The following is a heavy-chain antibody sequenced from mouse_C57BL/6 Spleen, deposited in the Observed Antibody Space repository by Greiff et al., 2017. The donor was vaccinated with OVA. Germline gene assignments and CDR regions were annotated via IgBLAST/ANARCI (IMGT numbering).Heavy chain of an antibody. J-gene: IGHJ4*01. V-gene: IGHV3-6*01. Sequence: ESGPGLVKPSQSLSLTCSVTGYSITSGYYWNWIRQFPGNKLEWMGYISYDGSNNYNPSLKNRISITRDTSKNQFFLKLNSVTTEDTATYYCAREDSNYGGYAMDYWGQGTSVTVSS. CDR1: GYSITSGYY. CDR2: ISYDGSN. CDR3: AREDSNYGGYAMDY. D-gene: IGHD2-5*01.